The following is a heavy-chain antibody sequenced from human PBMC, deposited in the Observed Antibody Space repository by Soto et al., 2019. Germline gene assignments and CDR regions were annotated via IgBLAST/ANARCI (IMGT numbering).Heavy chain of an antibody. Sequence: GASVNVSCKASGYTFTGYYMHWVRQAPGQGLEWMGWINPNSGGTNYAQKFQGWVTMTRDTSISTAYMELSRLRSDDTAVYYCARAPTYYYGSGSYSYEEYYYYGMDVWGQGTTVTVSS. D-gene: IGHD3-10*01. CDR1: GYTFTGYY. V-gene: IGHV1-2*04. CDR3: ARAPTYYYGSGSYSYEEYYYYGMDV. J-gene: IGHJ6*02. CDR2: INPNSGGT.